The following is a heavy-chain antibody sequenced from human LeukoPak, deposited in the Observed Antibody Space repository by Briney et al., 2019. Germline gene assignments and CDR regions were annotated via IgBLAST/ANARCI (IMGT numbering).Heavy chain of an antibody. Sequence: SETLSLTCTVSGGSISSYYWSWIRQPPGKGLEWIGSIYDSGSTYYNPSHKSRVTISVDTSKNQFSLKLNSVTAADTAVYYCARHYGPWGQGTLVTVSS. CDR1: GGSISSYY. V-gene: IGHV4-59*05. CDR3: ARHYGP. D-gene: IGHD3-16*01. J-gene: IGHJ5*02. CDR2: IYDSGST.